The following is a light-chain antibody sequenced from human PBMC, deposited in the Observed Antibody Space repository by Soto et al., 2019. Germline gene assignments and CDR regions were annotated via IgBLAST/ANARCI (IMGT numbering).Light chain of an antibody. Sequence: EIVMTQSPATLSVSPGERVTLSCRASQGINSDVAWYQQKPGQSPRLLIHVASTRATGVAARFIGSGSGSEFTLTISSLQSEDFAVYYCQQLHQWPPTFGPGTKVNIK. CDR2: VAS. CDR1: QGINSD. J-gene: IGKJ3*01. CDR3: QQLHQWPPT. V-gene: IGKV3-15*01.